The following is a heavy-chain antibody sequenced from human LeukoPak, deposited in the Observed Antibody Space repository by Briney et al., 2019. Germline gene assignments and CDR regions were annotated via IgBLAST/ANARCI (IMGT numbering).Heavy chain of an antibody. CDR1: GGTFSSYA. D-gene: IGHD2-2*02. CDR2: IIPILGIA. CDR3: ARGYCSSTSCYSSWFDP. V-gene: IGHV1-69*04. Sequence: SVKVSCKASGGTFSSYAISWVRQAPGQGLEWMGRIIPILGIANYAQKFQGRVTITADKSTSTAFMELSSLRSEDTAVYYCARGYCSSTSCYSSWFDPWGQGTLVTVSS. J-gene: IGHJ5*02.